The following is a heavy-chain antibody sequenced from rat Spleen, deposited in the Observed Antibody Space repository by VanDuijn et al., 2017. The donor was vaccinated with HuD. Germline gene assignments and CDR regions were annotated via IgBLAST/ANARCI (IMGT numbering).Heavy chain of an antibody. D-gene: IGHD1-4*01. CDR1: GLSLTSNS. J-gene: IGHJ2*01. CDR3: VREANYPGITLDY. CDR2: IWTGGST. V-gene: IGHV2-47*01. Sequence: QVQLKESGPGLVQPSQTLSLTCSVSGLSLTSNSVSWIRQPPGKGLEWMGVIWTGGSTAYNSLLKSRLSISRDTSKSQVFLEMNSLQTEDTATYYCVREANYPGITLDYWGQGVMVTVSS.